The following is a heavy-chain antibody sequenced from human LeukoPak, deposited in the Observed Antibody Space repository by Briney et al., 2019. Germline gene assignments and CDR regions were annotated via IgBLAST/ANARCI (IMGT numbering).Heavy chain of an antibody. CDR3: AKAVAAYYYYGMDV. Sequence: GGSLRLSCAASGFTFSSYAMSWVRQAPGKGLEWVSAISGSGGSTYYADSVKGRFTISRDNSRNTLYLHMNSLGAEDTAVYYCAKAVAAYYYYGMDVWGQGTTVTVSS. CDR2: ISGSGGST. V-gene: IGHV3-23*01. CDR1: GFTFSSYA. J-gene: IGHJ6*02. D-gene: IGHD6-19*01.